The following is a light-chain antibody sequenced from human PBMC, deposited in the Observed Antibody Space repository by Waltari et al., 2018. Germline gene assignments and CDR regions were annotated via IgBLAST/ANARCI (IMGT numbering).Light chain of an antibody. CDR2: DVS. Sequence: QSALTQPASVSGSPGQSITIPCTGTSSDVGGHNPVSWYQHHPGKAPKLMIFDVSERPSGVSSRFSGSKSGNTASLTISGLQADDEAEYYCHSYTNSLIWVFGGGTKLTVL. CDR3: HSYTNSLIWV. J-gene: IGLJ3*02. CDR1: SSDVGGHNP. V-gene: IGLV2-14*03.